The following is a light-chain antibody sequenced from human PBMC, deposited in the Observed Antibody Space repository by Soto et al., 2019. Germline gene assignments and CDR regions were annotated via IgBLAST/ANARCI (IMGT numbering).Light chain of an antibody. CDR2: KAS. CDR1: QSISSW. J-gene: IGKJ4*01. Sequence: DSQMTQSPSTLAASVGDRVTITCRASQSISSWLAWYQQKPGKAPKLLIYKASLLQSGVPSRFSGSGSGTAFTLTISSLQPEDFATYYCQQYDRYPVTFGGGTKVEVK. CDR3: QQYDRYPVT. V-gene: IGKV1-5*03.